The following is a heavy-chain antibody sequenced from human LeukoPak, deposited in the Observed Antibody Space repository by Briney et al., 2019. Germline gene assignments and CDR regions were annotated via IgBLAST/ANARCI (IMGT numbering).Heavy chain of an antibody. J-gene: IGHJ3*02. CDR3: ARLTTGTTTAFDI. CDR1: GGYISGYY. Sequence: PSETLSLTCTVSGGYISGYYWSWIRQPAGKGLEWVGRIYTSGSTHYNPSLKSRVTMSVDTSKNQFSLNLSSVTAADTAVYYCARLTTGTTTAFDIWGQGTMVTVSS. V-gene: IGHV4-4*07. D-gene: IGHD1-7*01. CDR2: IYTSGST.